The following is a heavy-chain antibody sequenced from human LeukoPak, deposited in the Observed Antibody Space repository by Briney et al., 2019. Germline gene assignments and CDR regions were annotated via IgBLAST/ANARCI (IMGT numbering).Heavy chain of an antibody. CDR1: GFTFSSYS. Sequence: GRSLRLSCAASGFTFSSYSMHWVRQAPGKGLEWVSSISHSSSYIYYADSVKGRFTISRDNAKNSLYLQMNSLRAEDTAVYYCARAYRDAFDIWGQETMVTVSS. V-gene: IGHV3-21*01. CDR2: ISHSSSYI. CDR3: ARAYRDAFDI. J-gene: IGHJ3*02.